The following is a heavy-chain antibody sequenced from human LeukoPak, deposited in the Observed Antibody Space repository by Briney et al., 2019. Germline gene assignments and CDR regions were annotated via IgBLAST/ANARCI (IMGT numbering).Heavy chain of an antibody. CDR2: ISASGGST. V-gene: IGHV3-23*01. CDR1: GFTFSSSA. D-gene: IGHD2/OR15-2a*01. J-gene: IGHJ4*02. CDR3: ARSTSTYYFDY. Sequence: GGSLRLSCAASGFTFSSSAMSWVRQVPGKGLEWVSGISASGGSTYYADSVKGRFTISRDNSKNTLYLQMNSLRAEDTAVYYCARSTSTYYFDYWGQGTLVTVSS.